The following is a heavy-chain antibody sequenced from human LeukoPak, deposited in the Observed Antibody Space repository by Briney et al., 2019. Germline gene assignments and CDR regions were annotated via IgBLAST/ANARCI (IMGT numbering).Heavy chain of an antibody. Sequence: SETLSLTCTVSGGSISSHYWSWIRQPPGKGLEWIGYIYYSGSTNYNPSHKSRVTISVDTSKNQFSLKLSSVTAADTAVYYCARAPRDYDFWSGYGHHYYMDVWGKGTTVTVSS. V-gene: IGHV4-59*11. D-gene: IGHD3-3*01. CDR2: IYYSGST. J-gene: IGHJ6*03. CDR3: ARAPRDYDFWSGYGHHYYMDV. CDR1: GGSISSHY.